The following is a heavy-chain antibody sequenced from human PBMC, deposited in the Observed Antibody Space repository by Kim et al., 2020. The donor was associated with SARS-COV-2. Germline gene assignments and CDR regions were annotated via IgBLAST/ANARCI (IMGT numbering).Heavy chain of an antibody. Sequence: DGTIYYADSVKGRFTISRDNAKNSLYLQMNSLRAEDTAIYYCARGYPVNYWGQGTLVTVSS. J-gene: IGHJ4*02. CDR2: DGTI. V-gene: IGHV3-11*01. CDR3: ARGYPVNY. D-gene: IGHD5-18*01.